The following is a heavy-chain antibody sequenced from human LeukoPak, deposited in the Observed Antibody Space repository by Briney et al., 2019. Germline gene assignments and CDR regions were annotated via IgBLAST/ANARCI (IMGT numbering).Heavy chain of an antibody. D-gene: IGHD3-3*01. CDR3: ARVGPRTIFGDQDAFDI. J-gene: IGHJ3*02. CDR1: GGSISSGGYS. V-gene: IGHV4-30-2*01. Sequence: PSETLSLTCTVSGGSISSGGYSWSWIRQPPGKGLEWIGYIYHSGSTYYNPSLKSRVTISVDRSKNQFSLKLSSVTAADTAVYYCARVGPRTIFGDQDAFDIWGQGTMVTVSS. CDR2: IYHSGST.